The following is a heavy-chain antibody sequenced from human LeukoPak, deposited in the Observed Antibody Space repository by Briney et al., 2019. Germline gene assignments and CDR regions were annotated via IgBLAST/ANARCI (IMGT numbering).Heavy chain of an antibody. CDR2: IIPIFGIA. V-gene: IGHV1-69*04. CDR3: ARGGGYCSGGSCYSRLVY. CDR1: GGTFSSYA. D-gene: IGHD2-15*01. Sequence: SVKVSCKASGGTFSSYAISWVRQAPGEGLEWMGRIIPIFGIANYAQKFQGRVTITADKSTSTAYMELSSLRSEDTAVYYCARGGGYCSGGSCYSRLVYWGQGTLVTVSS. J-gene: IGHJ4*02.